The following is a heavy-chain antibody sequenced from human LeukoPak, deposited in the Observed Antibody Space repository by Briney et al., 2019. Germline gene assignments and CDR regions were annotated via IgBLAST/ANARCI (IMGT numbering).Heavy chain of an antibody. Sequence: PGGSLRLSCAASGFTFSGFAMSWVRRTPGKGMEWVSGISGSGRKTLYADSVKGRFTISRDNSKNTLYLEMNSLRAEDTAIYYCAKMKGHPLPKYYMDVWGQGTTVTVSS. CDR1: GFTFSGFA. D-gene: IGHD1-26*01. CDR2: ISGSGRKT. V-gene: IGHV3-23*01. CDR3: AKMKGHPLPKYYMDV. J-gene: IGHJ6*01.